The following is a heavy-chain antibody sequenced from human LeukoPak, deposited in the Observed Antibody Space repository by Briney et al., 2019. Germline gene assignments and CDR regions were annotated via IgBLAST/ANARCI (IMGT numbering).Heavy chain of an antibody. Sequence: GASVKVSCKASGGTFSSYAISWVRQAPGQGLEWMGGIIPIFGTANYAQKFQGRVTITADESTSTAYMELSSLRSEDTAVCYCARGEMATITDAFDIWGQGTMVTVSS. CDR3: ARGEMATITDAFDI. CDR2: IIPIFGTA. CDR1: GGTFSSYA. J-gene: IGHJ3*02. D-gene: IGHD5-24*01. V-gene: IGHV1-69*13.